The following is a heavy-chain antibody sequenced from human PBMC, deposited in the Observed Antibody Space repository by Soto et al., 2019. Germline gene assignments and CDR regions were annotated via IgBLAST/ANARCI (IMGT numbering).Heavy chain of an antibody. D-gene: IGHD2-15*01. CDR1: GGSITSYY. V-gene: IGHV4-59*01. J-gene: IGHJ6*03. Sequence: SETLSLTCTVSGGSITSYYWSWIRQPPGKGLDWLGYIYYSGSTNYNPSLKSRVTISVDTSKNQFSLKLTSVTAADTAVYYCARETVVHYMDVWGKGTTVTVSS. CDR3: ARETVVHYMDV. CDR2: IYYSGST.